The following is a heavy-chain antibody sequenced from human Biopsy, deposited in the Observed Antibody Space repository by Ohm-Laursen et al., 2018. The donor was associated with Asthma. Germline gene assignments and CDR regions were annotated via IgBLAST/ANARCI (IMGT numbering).Heavy chain of an antibody. CDR1: GGSLSSGPYY. CDR2: INHSGST. Sequence: SDTLSLTCPVSGGSLSSGPYYWSWVRQHPGKGLEWVAEINHSGSTNYNPSLKSRVTMSVDTSKNQSFLNLSSVTAADTAVYYCARAASTTVFWSGYSHNWFDPWGQGTLVTVSS. D-gene: IGHD3-3*01. CDR3: ARAASTTVFWSGYSHNWFDP. J-gene: IGHJ5*02. V-gene: IGHV4-34*01.